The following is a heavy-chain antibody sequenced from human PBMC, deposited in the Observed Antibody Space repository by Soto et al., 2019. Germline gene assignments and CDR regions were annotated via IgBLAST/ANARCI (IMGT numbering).Heavy chain of an antibody. Sequence: QVQLVQSGAEAKKPGSSVKVSCKASGGTFSSYAISWVRQAPGQGLEWMGGIIPIFGTANYAQKFQGRVTITADESTSTAYMELSSLRSEDTAVYYCASGYSSGWYPFYYYYYGMDVWGQGTTVTVSS. V-gene: IGHV1-69*01. CDR1: GGTFSSYA. D-gene: IGHD6-19*01. CDR2: IIPIFGTA. J-gene: IGHJ6*02. CDR3: ASGYSSGWYPFYYYYYGMDV.